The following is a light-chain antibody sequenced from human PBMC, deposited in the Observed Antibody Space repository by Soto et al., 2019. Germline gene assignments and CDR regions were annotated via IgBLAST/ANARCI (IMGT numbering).Light chain of an antibody. Sequence: EIVLTQSPGTLSLSPGERATLSCRASQSVSSSYLAWYQQKPGQAPRLLIYGASSRTTGIPARFSGSGSGTDFTLTIRRLEHEDFAVYYCRQYGSSPPVTFGQGTRLEIK. CDR1: QSVSSSY. J-gene: IGKJ5*01. V-gene: IGKV3-20*01. CDR3: RQYGSSPPVT. CDR2: GAS.